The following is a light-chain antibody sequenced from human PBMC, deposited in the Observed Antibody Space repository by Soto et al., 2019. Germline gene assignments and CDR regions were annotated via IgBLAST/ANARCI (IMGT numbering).Light chain of an antibody. CDR2: FAS. CDR3: PQYDKSRRA. Sequence: VMTHSPATLSVSPGERAALSCRASQSVSTNLAWYQQKPGQPPRLLIYFASTRATAVPARFTAGGSGKEWARRSSSRQSDDLAVYYCPQYDKSRRAFGQGPKVDIK. V-gene: IGKV3-15*01. J-gene: IGKJ1*01. CDR1: QSVSTN.